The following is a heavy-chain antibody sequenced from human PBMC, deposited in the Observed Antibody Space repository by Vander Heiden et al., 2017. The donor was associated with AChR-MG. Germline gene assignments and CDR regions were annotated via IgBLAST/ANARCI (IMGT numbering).Heavy chain of an antibody. Sequence: EVQLVESGGGLVQPGGSLRPSCSASAFSLRNYWMTWVRQTPGKRLEWVTNINGDGSEKYYVDSVKGRFTISRDNAENSLFLQMNSLRVEDTAVYYCVRDLRFGSFDLWGQGTMVTVSS. J-gene: IGHJ3*01. D-gene: IGHD3-10*01. V-gene: IGHV3-7*01. CDR1: AFSLRNYW. CDR3: VRDLRFGSFDL. CDR2: INGDGSEK.